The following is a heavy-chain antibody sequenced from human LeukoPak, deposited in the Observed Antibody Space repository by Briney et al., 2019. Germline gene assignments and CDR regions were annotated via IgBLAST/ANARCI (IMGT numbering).Heavy chain of an antibody. CDR2: IYYSGST. Sequence: SETLSLTCTVSGGSISSYYWSLIRQPPGKGLEWIGYIYYSGSTNYNPSLKSRVTISVDTSKNQFSLKLSSVTAADTAVYYCARLNIGYSSGWRRNYYYGMDVWGQGTTVTVSS. V-gene: IGHV4-59*08. D-gene: IGHD6-19*01. CDR1: GGSISSYY. J-gene: IGHJ6*02. CDR3: ARLNIGYSSGWRRNYYYGMDV.